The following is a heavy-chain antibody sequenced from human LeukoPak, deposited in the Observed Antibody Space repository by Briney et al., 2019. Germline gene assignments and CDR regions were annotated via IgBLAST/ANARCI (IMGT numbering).Heavy chain of an antibody. CDR1: GGTFSSYA. Sequence: ASVKVSCNASGGTFSSYAISWVRQAPGQGLEWMGWINPNSGGTNYAQKFQGRVTMTSDTSISTAYMELSRLRSDDTAVYYCARERRYSYGLRGAFDIWGQGTMVTVSS. V-gene: IGHV1-2*02. CDR3: ARERRYSYGLRGAFDI. CDR2: INPNSGGT. D-gene: IGHD5-18*01. J-gene: IGHJ3*02.